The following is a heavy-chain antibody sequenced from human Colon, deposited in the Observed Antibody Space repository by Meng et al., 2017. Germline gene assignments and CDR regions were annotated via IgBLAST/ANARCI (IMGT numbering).Heavy chain of an antibody. CDR3: ARDSRWLESYYFDY. D-gene: IGHD6-19*01. J-gene: IGHJ4*02. CDR1: GGSIRRSNW. CDR2: IYHSGST. Sequence: VQLPESGAGLVKPSGTPSLTCAVSGGSIRRSNWWSWVRQPPGKGLEWIGEIYHSGSTTYNPSFKSRVPISLANSKNQFSLKLSSVTAADTAVYYCARDSRWLESYYFDYWGQGTLVTVSS. V-gene: IGHV4-4*02.